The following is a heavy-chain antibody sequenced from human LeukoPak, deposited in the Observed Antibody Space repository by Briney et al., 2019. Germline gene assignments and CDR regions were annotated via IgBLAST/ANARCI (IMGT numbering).Heavy chain of an antibody. CDR2: ISNSGSTV. CDR3: ARGLVIETGY. CDR1: GFTFDEYG. V-gene: IGHV3-48*03. J-gene: IGHJ4*02. Sequence: GGSLRLSCAASGFTFDEYGMNWVRQAPGKGLEWISYISNSGSTVYYADSVKGRFTISRDNAKNSLFLQMNSLRAEDTALYYCARGLVIETGYWGQGTLVTVSS. D-gene: IGHD2-21*01.